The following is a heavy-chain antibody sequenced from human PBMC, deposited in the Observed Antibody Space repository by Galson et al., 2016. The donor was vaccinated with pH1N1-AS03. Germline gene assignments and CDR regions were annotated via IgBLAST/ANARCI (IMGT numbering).Heavy chain of an antibody. CDR1: GGSFSGYY. Sequence: SETLSLTCAVYGGSFSGYYWSWIRQSPGKGLEWIGEINDSGSTNYNPSLKSRVTISINTSKIQFSLNLSSVTAADTAAYYCARKRYYANFDYWGQGTLVIVSS. J-gene: IGHJ4*02. CDR3: ARKRYYANFDY. CDR2: INDSGST. D-gene: IGHD1-26*01. V-gene: IGHV4-34*01.